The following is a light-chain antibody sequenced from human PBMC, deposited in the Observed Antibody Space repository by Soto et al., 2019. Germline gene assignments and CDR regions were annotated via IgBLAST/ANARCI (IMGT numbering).Light chain of an antibody. V-gene: IGKV3-11*01. CDR1: QSVSSY. J-gene: IGKJ4*01. Sequence: EIVFTQSPATLALSPGERATLSCRASQSVSSYLAWYQQKPGQAPRLLIYDAFNRATGIPARFSGSGSGTDFTLTISSLEPEDFAVYYCQQRSNWSPLTFGGGTKVDI. CDR3: QQRSNWSPLT. CDR2: DAF.